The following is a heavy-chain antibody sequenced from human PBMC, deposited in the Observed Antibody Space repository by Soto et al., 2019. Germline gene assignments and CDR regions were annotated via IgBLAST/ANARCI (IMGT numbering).Heavy chain of an antibody. D-gene: IGHD3-22*01. CDR2: ISAYNGNT. J-gene: IGHJ6*02. CDR3: ASGFNYYASSGYSPYYYYGMDV. Sequence: GASVKVSCKASGYTFTSYGISWVRQAPGQGLEWMGWISAYNGNTNYAQKLRGRVTMTTDTSTSTAYMELRSLRSDDTAVYYCASGFNYYASSGYSPYYYYGMDVWGQGTTVTVSS. V-gene: IGHV1-18*01. CDR1: GYTFTSYG.